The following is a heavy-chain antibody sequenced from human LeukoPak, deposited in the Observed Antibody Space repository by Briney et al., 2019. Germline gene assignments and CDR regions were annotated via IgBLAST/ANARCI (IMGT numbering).Heavy chain of an antibody. Sequence: GGSLRLSCAASGFTFNSYAMSWVRQAPGKGLEWVSTIGGSGGGIYYAESVKGRFTISRDNSKNTLNLQMNSLRAEDTAVYYCAKWLSGSYYSSFDYWGQGTLVTVFS. CDR2: IGGSGGGI. J-gene: IGHJ4*02. CDR1: GFTFNSYA. CDR3: AKWLSGSYYSSFDY. V-gene: IGHV3-23*01. D-gene: IGHD3-10*01.